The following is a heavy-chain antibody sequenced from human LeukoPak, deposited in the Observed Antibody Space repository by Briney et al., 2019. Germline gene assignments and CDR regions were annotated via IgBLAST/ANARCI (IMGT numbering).Heavy chain of an antibody. Sequence: GGSLRLSCAASGFTFSSYEMNWVRQAPGKGLEWVSYISSSGSTIYYADSVKGRFTISRDNAKNSLYLQMNSLRAEDTAVYYCAKETLKQLRFLEWLPSTFDYWGQGTLVTVSS. D-gene: IGHD3-3*01. CDR1: GFTFSSYE. CDR3: AKETLKQLRFLEWLPSTFDY. CDR2: ISSSGSTI. V-gene: IGHV3-48*03. J-gene: IGHJ4*02.